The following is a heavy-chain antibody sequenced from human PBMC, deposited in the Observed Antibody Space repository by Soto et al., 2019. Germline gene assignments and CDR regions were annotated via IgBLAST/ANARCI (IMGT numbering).Heavy chain of an antibody. V-gene: IGHV3-23*01. J-gene: IGHJ4*02. Sequence: PGGSLRLSCVASGLTFSRYIMTWVRQAPGKGLEWVSTINSNGGSTYYADSVKGRFTISRDNSKNSLYLQMNGLRAEDTAVYFCARVPDLDYCSRTSCIYYFDYWGQGALVTVSS. CDR3: ARVPDLDYCSRTSCIYYFDY. D-gene: IGHD2-2*01. CDR2: INSNGGST. CDR1: GLTFSRYI.